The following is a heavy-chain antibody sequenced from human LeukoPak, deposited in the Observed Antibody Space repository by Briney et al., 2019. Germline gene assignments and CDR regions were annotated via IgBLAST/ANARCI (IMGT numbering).Heavy chain of an antibody. CDR2: VDPEDGET. CDR3: ATDPFTIFGVDNHWFDP. Sequence: ATVKISCKVSGYTFTDYYMHWVQQAPGKGLEWMGLVDPEDGETIYAEKFQGRVTITADTSTDTAYMELSSLRSEDTAVYYCATDPFTIFGVDNHWFDPWGQRTLVTVSS. J-gene: IGHJ5*02. CDR1: GYTFTDYY. V-gene: IGHV1-69-2*01. D-gene: IGHD3-3*01.